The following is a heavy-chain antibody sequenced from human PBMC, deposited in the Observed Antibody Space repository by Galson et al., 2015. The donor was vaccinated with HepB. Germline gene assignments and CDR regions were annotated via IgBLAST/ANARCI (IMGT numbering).Heavy chain of an antibody. CDR1: GFTFSSYS. CDR3: AKDLYYYDSSGYWGAFDI. CDR2: ISSGSGTI. V-gene: IGHV3-48*01. Sequence: SLRLSCAASGFTFSSYSMNWVRQAPGKGLEWVSYISSGSGTIYYADSVKGRFTISRDNSKNTLYLQMNSLRAEDTAVYYCAKDLYYYDSSGYWGAFDIWGQGTMVT. J-gene: IGHJ3*02. D-gene: IGHD3-22*01.